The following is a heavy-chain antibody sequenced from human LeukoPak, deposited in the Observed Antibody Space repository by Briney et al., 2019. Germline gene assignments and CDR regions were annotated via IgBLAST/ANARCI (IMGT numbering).Heavy chain of an antibody. CDR2: IYYSGST. Sequence: SSETLSLTCAVYGGSFSGYYWGWIRQPPGKGLEWIGSIYYSGSTYYNPSLKSRVTISVDTSKNQFSLKLSSVTAADTAVYYCARARYYDSSGYGDYFDYWGQGTLVTVSS. J-gene: IGHJ4*02. CDR3: ARARYYDSSGYGDYFDY. D-gene: IGHD3-22*01. CDR1: GGSFSGYY. V-gene: IGHV4-34*01.